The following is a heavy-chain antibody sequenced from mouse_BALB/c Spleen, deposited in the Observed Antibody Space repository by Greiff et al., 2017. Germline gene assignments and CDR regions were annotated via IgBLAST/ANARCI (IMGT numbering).Heavy chain of an antibody. CDR3: ARDDYGSSLDY. J-gene: IGHJ2*01. V-gene: IGHV5-9-4*01. Sequence: EVQRVESGGGLVKPGGSLKLSCAASGFTFSSYAMSWVRQSPEKRLEWVAEISSGGSYTYYPDTVTGRFTISRDNAKNTLYLEMSSLRSEDTAMYYCARDDYGSSLDYWGQGTTLTVSS. CDR1: GFTFSSYA. CDR2: ISSGGSYT. D-gene: IGHD1-1*01.